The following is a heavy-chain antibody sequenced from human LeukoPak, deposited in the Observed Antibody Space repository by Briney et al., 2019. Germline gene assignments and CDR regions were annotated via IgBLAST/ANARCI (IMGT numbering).Heavy chain of an antibody. J-gene: IGHJ4*02. CDR3: ARDSGSYYDT. D-gene: IGHD1-26*01. Sequence: GGSLRLSCAASGFTLSAHSMSWIRQAPGKGLEGISHISSSSSYTNYSDSVKGRFTISRDNAKNSLHLQMSSLRAEDTAFYYCARDSGSYYDTWGLRDLGTASS. V-gene: IGHV3-11*05. CDR1: GFTLSAHS. CDR2: ISSSSSYT.